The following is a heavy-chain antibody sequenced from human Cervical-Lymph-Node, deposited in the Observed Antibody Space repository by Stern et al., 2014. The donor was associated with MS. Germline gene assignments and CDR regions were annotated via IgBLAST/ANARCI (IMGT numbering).Heavy chain of an antibody. CDR1: GYTFNVYY. CDR3: ARDGEPYYYGAGTYVDYYYGMDV. V-gene: IGHV1-2*06. J-gene: IGHJ6*02. D-gene: IGHD3-10*01. CDR2: IIPNSGDT. Sequence: QVQLVQSGAEVMQPVASVKVSCKASGYTFNVYYIHWVRQAPGQGLEWMGRIIPNSGDTNPAQKITGRVTMTTDTSLSTAHKGLSRLRSDDTAMYYCARDGEPYYYGAGTYVDYYYGMDVWGQGTTVTVSS.